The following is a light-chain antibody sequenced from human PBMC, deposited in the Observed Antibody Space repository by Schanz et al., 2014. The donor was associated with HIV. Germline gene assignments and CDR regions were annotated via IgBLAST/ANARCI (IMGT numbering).Light chain of an antibody. CDR3: QHYNTYPYS. CDR2: QAS. J-gene: IGKJ2*03. CDR1: QYISRW. Sequence: DIQMTQSPSTLSASVGDGVTITCRASQYISRWLAWYQQKPGQAPHLLIYQASTLQTGVSSRFSGSGSGTEFTLTISGLQPDDFATYYCQHYNTYPYSFGQGTKLEI. V-gene: IGKV1-5*03.